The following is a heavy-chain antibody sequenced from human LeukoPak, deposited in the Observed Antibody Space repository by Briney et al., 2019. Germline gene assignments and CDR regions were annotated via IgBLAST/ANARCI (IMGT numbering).Heavy chain of an antibody. CDR1: GFTFSSKTYW. D-gene: IGHD6-6*01. J-gene: IGHJ4*02. CDR2: INYDGTST. CDR3: ARHTTDRPNLIDH. V-gene: IGHV3-74*01. Sequence: GGSLRLSCAASGFTFSSKTYWMHWVRQAPGTGLVWVSRINYDGTSTNYADSVKGRFTISRDNARDTLYLQMNSLRAEDTAVYYCARHTTDRPNLIDHWGQGTLVTVSS.